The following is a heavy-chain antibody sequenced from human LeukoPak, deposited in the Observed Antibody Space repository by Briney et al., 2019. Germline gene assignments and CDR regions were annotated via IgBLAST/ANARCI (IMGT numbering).Heavy chain of an antibody. V-gene: IGHV1-69*04. CDR2: IIPIFGIA. Sequence: GASVTVSCKASGGTFSSYAISWVRQAPGQGLEWMGRIIPIFGIANYAQKFQGRVTITADKSTSTAYMELSSLRSEDTAVYYCASGKGGVHHWGQGTLVTVSS. CDR3: ASGKGGVHH. CDR1: GGTFSSYA. D-gene: IGHD3-16*01. J-gene: IGHJ5*02.